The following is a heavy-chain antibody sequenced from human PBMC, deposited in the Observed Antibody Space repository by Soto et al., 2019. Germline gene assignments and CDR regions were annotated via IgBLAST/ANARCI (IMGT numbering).Heavy chain of an antibody. CDR2: INHSGST. CDR1: GGSFSGYY. CDR3: ARGYGRNFAF. J-gene: IGHJ4*02. D-gene: IGHD3-10*01. V-gene: IGHV4-34*01. Sequence: PSETLSLTCAVYGGSFSGYYWNWIRQPPGKGLEWIGEINHSGSTNYNPSLKSRVTISVDTSKDQFSLKLSSVTAADTAVYYCARGYGRNFAFWGQGTLVPVSS.